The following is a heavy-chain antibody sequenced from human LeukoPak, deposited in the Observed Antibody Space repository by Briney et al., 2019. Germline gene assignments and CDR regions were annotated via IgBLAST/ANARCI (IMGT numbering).Heavy chain of an antibody. V-gene: IGHV3-21*01. CDR3: ATESSGALDY. Sequence: GGSLRLSCATSGFSFSSTSLNWVRQAPGKGLQYVSSIDTSSYTYYADSVKGRFTISRDNAKNSLYLQMNSLRAEDTSVYYCATESSGALDYWGRGTLVTVSS. D-gene: IGHD1-26*01. CDR2: IDTSSYT. CDR1: GFSFSSTS. J-gene: IGHJ4*02.